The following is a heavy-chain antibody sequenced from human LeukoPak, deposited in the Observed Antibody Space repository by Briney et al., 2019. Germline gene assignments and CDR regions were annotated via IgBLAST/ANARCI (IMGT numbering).Heavy chain of an antibody. CDR3: AKGISSGYAGDY. V-gene: IGHV3-53*01. CDR2: LYSDGNT. CDR1: GFTVITND. Sequence: PGGSLRLSCAASGFTVITNDMTWVRQAPGKGLEWVSVLYSDGNTKYADSVQGRFTISRDNSKNTLYLEMNSLRAEDTAVYYCAKGISSGYAGDYWGQGTLVTVSS. J-gene: IGHJ4*02. D-gene: IGHD3-22*01.